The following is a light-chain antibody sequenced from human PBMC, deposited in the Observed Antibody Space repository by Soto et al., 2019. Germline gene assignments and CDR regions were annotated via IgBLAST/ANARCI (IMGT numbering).Light chain of an antibody. CDR2: GAS. Sequence: EIVMTQSPATLSVSPGERATLSCRASQSVSSSYLAWYQQKPGQAPRLLIYGASNRATGIPDRFSGSGSGTEFTLTISSLQSEDFAVYYCQQYFHWPRTFGQGTKVEIK. CDR1: QSVSSSY. V-gene: IGKV3D-15*01. CDR3: QQYFHWPRT. J-gene: IGKJ1*01.